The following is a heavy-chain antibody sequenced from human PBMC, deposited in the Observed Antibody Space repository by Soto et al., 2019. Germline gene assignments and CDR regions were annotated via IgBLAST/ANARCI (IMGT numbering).Heavy chain of an antibody. Sequence: SVKLSCKASGGTFSRYTITWVQQAPGQGLEWMGGITPMFGTPNYAQKFQGRVTITADESTSTAYMELSSLRSEDTAMYYCARDGTLYDSSAYYYLYWGQGTLVIVSA. J-gene: IGHJ4*02. V-gene: IGHV1-69*13. CDR1: GGTFSRYT. CDR2: ITPMFGTP. D-gene: IGHD3-22*01. CDR3: ARDGTLYDSSAYYYLY.